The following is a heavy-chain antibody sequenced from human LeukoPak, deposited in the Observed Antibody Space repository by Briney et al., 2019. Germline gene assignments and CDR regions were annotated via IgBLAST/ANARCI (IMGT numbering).Heavy chain of an antibody. CDR2: ISGSGDST. Sequence: GGALRLSSAASVFTFSSYAMSWVRQAPGRGVEGVSGISGSGDSTYYADSVKGRFNISRDKSKNTLYLQMNSLRAEDKAVYYCAKDPMDVWGQGTTVTVSS. V-gene: IGHV3-23*01. CDR1: VFTFSSYA. CDR3: AKDPMDV. J-gene: IGHJ6*02.